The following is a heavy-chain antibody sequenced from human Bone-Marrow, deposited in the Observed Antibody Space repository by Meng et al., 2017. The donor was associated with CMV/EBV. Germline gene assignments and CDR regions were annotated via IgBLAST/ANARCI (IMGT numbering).Heavy chain of an antibody. Sequence: SVKVSCKASGGTFSSYAISWVRQAPGQGLEWMGGIIPIFGTANYAQKFQGRVTLTRNTSITTAYMELSSLKSEDTAVYYCARDWRPGSSTRVYGMDVWGQGTTVTVSS. D-gene: IGHD2-2*01. J-gene: IGHJ6*02. CDR1: GGTFSSYA. CDR2: IIPIFGTA. CDR3: ARDWRPGSSTRVYGMDV. V-gene: IGHV1-69*05.